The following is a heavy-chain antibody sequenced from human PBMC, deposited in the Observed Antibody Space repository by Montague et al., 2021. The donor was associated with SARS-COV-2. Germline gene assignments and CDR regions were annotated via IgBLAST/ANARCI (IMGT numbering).Heavy chain of an antibody. CDR2: IWYDGSNK. V-gene: IGHV3-33*01. J-gene: IGHJ6*02. CDR3: ARILSYYYGMDV. CDR1: GFTFSSYG. D-gene: IGHD2-15*01. Sequence: SLRLSCAASGFTFSSYGMHWVRQAPGKGLEWVAVIWYDGSNKYYADSVKGRFTISRDNSKNTLYLQMNSPRAEDTAVYYCARILSYYYGMDVWGQGTTVTVSS.